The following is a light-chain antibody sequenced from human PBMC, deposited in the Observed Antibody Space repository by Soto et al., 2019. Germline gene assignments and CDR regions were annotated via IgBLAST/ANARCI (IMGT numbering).Light chain of an antibody. Sequence: TITYQASQDISNYLNWYQQKRGKATKLLIYDASNLETGVTSMFSGSGCGKDFTFTISSLPPEAIVTYYWQQYSHLITFGEGTRLEIK. CDR3: QQYSHLIT. V-gene: IGKV1-33*01. CDR2: DAS. CDR1: QDISNY. J-gene: IGKJ5*01.